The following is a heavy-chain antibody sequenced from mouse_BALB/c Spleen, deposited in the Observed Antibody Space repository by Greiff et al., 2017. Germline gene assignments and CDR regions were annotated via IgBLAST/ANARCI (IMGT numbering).Heavy chain of an antibody. D-gene: IGHD4-1*01. CDR1: GFTFSSYA. V-gene: IGHV5-6-5*01. Sequence: EVMLVESGGGLVKPGGSLKLSCAASGFTFSSYAMSWVRQTPEKRLEWVASISSGGSTYYPDSVKGRFTISRDNARNILYLQMSSLRSEDTAMYYCANNWDAHFDYWGQGTTLTVSS. CDR2: ISSGGST. CDR3: ANNWDAHFDY. J-gene: IGHJ2*01.